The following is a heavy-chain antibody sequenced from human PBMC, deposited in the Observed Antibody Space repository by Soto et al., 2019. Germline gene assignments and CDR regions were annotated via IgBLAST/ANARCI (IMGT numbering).Heavy chain of an antibody. CDR3: AREPRTYSEFWRGPNENWFDP. J-gene: IGHJ5*02. D-gene: IGHD3-3*01. CDR2: INPNSGGT. V-gene: IGHV1-2*02. CDR1: GYTCTVDY. Sequence: ASDPVPCLAFGYTCTVDYMHWVAQSRSHWRDWMGCINPNSGGTNYAQKFQGRVNMTRDTSISTSYMELSRVRSDDTAVYYCAREPRTYSEFWRGPNENWFDPWGQGTLVTVSS.